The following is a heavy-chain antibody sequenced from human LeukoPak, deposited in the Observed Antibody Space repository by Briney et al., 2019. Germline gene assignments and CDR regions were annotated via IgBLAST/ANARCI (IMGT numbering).Heavy chain of an antibody. CDR3: ARDRFSSSWYGGWFDP. D-gene: IGHD6-13*01. Sequence: GGSLRLSCAASGFTFSSYWMNWVRQAPGKGLEWVAIIKQDGSVKHYVDSVRGRLTISRDNVKNLLYLQMNSLRAEDTAVYYCARDRFSSSWYGGWFDPWGQGTLVTVSS. CDR1: GFTFSSYW. V-gene: IGHV3-7*01. J-gene: IGHJ5*02. CDR2: IKQDGSVK.